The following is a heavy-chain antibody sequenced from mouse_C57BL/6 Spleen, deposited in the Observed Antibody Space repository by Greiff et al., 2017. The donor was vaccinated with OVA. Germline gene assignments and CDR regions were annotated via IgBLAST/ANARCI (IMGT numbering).Heavy chain of an antibody. V-gene: IGHV5-6*01. Sequence: EVKLVESGGDLVKPGGSLKLSCAASGFTFSSYGMSWVRQTPDKRLEWVATISSGGSYTYYPDSVKGRFTISRDNAKNTLYLQMSSLKSEDTAMYYCARQGITTVVATSYWYFDVWGTGTTVTVSS. CDR1: GFTFSSYG. J-gene: IGHJ1*03. CDR2: ISSGGSYT. D-gene: IGHD1-1*01. CDR3: ARQGITTVVATSYWYFDV.